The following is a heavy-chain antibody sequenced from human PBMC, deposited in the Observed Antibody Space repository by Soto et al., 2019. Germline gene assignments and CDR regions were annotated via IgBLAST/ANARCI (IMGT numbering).Heavy chain of an antibody. J-gene: IGHJ4*02. CDR2: IYYSGST. Sequence: QLQLQESGPGLVKPSETLSLTCTVSVGSISRSSYYWGWIRQPPGKGLEWIGSIYYSGSTYYHPSLNSRITIPVDMSKIQSSQKLIYVTAADTAVYYCARHQGYSYGPQYYYFDYWSQGTLATVSS. CDR1: VGSISRSSYY. D-gene: IGHD5-18*01. V-gene: IGHV4-39*01. CDR3: ARHQGYSYGPQYYYFDY.